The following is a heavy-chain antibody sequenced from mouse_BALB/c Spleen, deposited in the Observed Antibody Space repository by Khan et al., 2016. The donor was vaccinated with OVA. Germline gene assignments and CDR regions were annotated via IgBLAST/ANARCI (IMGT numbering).Heavy chain of an antibody. D-gene: IGHD2-4*01. J-gene: IGHJ3*01. CDR2: IWSGGST. CDR3: ARNYDYDEGLAY. V-gene: IGHV2-2*02. Sequence: VQLQESGPGLVQPSQSLSITCTVSGFSLTTYGVHWVRQSPGKGLEWLGVIWSGGSTDYNAAFISRLSIRNDSSKSQVFFKMNSLQVNDTAIYYCARNYDYDEGLAYWGQGTLVTVSA. CDR1: GFSLTTYG.